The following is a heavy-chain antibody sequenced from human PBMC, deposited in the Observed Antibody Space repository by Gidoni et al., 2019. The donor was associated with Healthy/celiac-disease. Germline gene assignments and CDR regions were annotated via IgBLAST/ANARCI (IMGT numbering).Heavy chain of an antibody. CDR1: VYSFTSYW. Sequence: EVQLVQSGAEVIKPGEYLKISCKGSVYSFTSYWIGWVRQMPGKGLEWMGIIYPGDSDTRYSPSFQGQVTISAGKSISTAYLQWSSRGGTILYSGSSQNDAFDIWGQGTMVTVSS. CDR2: IYPGDSDT. CDR3: QNDAFDI. J-gene: IGHJ3*02. D-gene: IGHD1-26*01. V-gene: IGHV5-51*01.